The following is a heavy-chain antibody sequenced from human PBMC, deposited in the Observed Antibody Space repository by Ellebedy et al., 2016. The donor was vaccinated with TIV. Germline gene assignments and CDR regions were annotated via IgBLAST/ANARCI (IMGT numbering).Heavy chain of an antibody. V-gene: IGHV3-23*01. J-gene: IGHJ4*02. CDR3: AKARGSSSFFDY. D-gene: IGHD6-6*01. CDR1: GFTLTNYG. CDR2: IGDSGTT. Sequence: GESLKISGAASGFTLTNYGMSWVRQAPGKGLEWVSAIGDSGTTYYADSVKGRFTISRDTSKNTLYLQMNSLRGEDTAVYYCAKARGSSSFFDYWGQGTLVTVSS.